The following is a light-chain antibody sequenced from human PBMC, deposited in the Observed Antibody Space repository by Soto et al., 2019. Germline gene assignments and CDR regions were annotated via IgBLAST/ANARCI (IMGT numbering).Light chain of an antibody. J-gene: IGLJ1*01. CDR2: KVS. Sequence: QSALTQPASVSGSPGQSITISCTGTSSDVGGYNYVSWYQQHPGKAPKLMIYKVSNRPSGVSNRFSGSKSGNTASLTISGLQAEDEGDYFCSSYGSTSTRYVFGTGTKVTVL. CDR1: SSDVGGYNY. V-gene: IGLV2-14*01. CDR3: SSYGSTSTRYV.